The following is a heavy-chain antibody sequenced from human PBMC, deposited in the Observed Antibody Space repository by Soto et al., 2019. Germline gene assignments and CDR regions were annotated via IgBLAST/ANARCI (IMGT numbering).Heavy chain of an antibody. CDR2: IIPIIGTT. CDR1: GGTFTIFA. Sequence: QVQLVQSGAEVKKPGSSVKVSCKASGGTFTIFAVSWVRQAPGQGLEWMGGIIPIIGTTNYAQRFQGRITSSEDESTGYPYMELSSLKSEDTAMYYGVRDLGSGYDPGDYWGQGTLVTVSS. CDR3: VRDLGSGYDPGDY. D-gene: IGHD5-12*01. V-gene: IGHV1-69*12. J-gene: IGHJ4*02.